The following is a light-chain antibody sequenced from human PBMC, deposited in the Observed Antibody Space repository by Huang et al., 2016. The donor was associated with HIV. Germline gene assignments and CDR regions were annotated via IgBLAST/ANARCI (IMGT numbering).Light chain of an antibody. Sequence: DIQMTQSPSSLSASVGDRVTITCRASQDIRSSLAWYQQKPGKAPKLLLFAASRLESGVPSRFSGSGSGTDYTLTISSLQPEDFATYYCQQCYTTPRDTFGQGTRLAIK. V-gene: IGKV1-NL1*01. CDR2: AAS. CDR3: QQCYTTPRDT. CDR1: QDIRSS. J-gene: IGKJ5*01.